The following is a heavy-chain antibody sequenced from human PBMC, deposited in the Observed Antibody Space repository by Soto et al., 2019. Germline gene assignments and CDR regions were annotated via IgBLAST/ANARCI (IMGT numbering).Heavy chain of an antibody. V-gene: IGHV3-33*01. CDR2: IWYDGSNK. CDR1: GFTFSSYG. Sequence: QVQLVESGGGVVQPGRSLRLSCAASGFTFSSYGMHWVRQAPGKGLEWVAVIWYDGSNKYYADSVKGRFTISRDNSKNTLYLQMNSLRAEDTAVYYCAREPRSSSFDYWGQGTLVTVSS. J-gene: IGHJ4*02. D-gene: IGHD6-13*01. CDR3: AREPRSSSFDY.